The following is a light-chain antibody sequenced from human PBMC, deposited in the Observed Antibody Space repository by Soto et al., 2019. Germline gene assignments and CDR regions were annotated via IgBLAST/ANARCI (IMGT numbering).Light chain of an antibody. CDR3: CSYTLSSTYV. CDR2: EVS. CDR1: SSDVGSYNG. J-gene: IGLJ1*01. V-gene: IGLV2-18*02. Sequence: QSVLTQPPSVSGSPGQSVTISCTGTSSDVGSYNGVSWYQQPPGTAPKLIIYEVSNRPSGVPDRFSGSKSGNTASLTISGLQAEDEADYYCCSYTLSSTYVFGTGTKVTVL.